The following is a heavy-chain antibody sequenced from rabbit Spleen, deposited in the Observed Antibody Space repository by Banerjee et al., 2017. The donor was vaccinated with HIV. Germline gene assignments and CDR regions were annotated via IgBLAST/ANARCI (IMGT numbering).Heavy chain of an antibody. CDR1: GFSFSSSSY. CDR2: IDTGSSGFT. V-gene: IGHV1S40*01. CDR3: ARDSPGSSRGFDL. J-gene: IGHJ4*01. D-gene: IGHD8-1*01. Sequence: QSLEESGGDLVKPGASLTLTCTASGFSFSSSSYMCWVRQAPGKGLEWIACIDTGSSGFTYFATWAKGRFTISKTSSTTVTLQMTSLTAADTATYFCARDSPGSSRGFDLWGPGTLVTVS.